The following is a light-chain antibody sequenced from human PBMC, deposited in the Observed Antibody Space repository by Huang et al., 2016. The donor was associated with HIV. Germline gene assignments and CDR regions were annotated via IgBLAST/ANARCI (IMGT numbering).Light chain of an antibody. CDR2: GAS. Sequence: DIQMTQSPASLSASTGAKATLTCRASQAIGNFVAWFQQKPGRIPTILIYGASILQSGVPSRFSGRGSGTDFVLTITNFQPEDVATYYCQRYDTAPRTFGQGTRVDLK. CDR1: QAIGNF. V-gene: IGKV1-27*01. J-gene: IGKJ1*01. CDR3: QRYDTAPRT.